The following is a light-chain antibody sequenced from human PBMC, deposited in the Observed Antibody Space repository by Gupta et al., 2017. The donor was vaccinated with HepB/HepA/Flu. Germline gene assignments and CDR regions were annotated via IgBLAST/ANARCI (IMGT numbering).Light chain of an antibody. J-gene: IGKJ3*01. CDR1: QDISNY. CDR2: DAS. Sequence: DIQMTQSPSSLSASVGDRVTITCQASQDISNYLNWYQQKPGKATKLLIYDASNLETGVPSRFSGSGSGTDFTFTISSLQPEDIATYYCQQDDNLPFTFGHGTKVDIK. CDR3: QQDDNLPFT. V-gene: IGKV1-33*01.